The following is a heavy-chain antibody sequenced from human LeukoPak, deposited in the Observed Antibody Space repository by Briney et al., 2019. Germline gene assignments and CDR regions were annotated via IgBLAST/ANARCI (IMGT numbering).Heavy chain of an antibody. V-gene: IGHV4-59*01. Sequence: SETLFLTCTVSGGSISSYYWSWIRQPPGKGLEWIGYIYYSGSTNYNPSLKSRVTISVDTSENQFSLKLSSVTAADTAVYYCAALVGWELSRVDYWGQGTLVTVSS. CDR1: GGSISSYY. CDR2: IYYSGST. D-gene: IGHD1-26*01. CDR3: AALVGWELSRVDY. J-gene: IGHJ4*02.